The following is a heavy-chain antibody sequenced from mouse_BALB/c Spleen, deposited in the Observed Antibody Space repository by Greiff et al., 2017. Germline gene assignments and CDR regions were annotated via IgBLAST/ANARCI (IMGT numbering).Heavy chain of an antibody. J-gene: IGHJ1*01. V-gene: IGHV7-3*02. CDR3: ARDMRYGSSYWYFDD. Sequence: EVQLVESGGGLVQPGGSLRLSCATSGFTFTDYYMSWVRQPPGKALEWLGFIRNKANGYTTEYSASVKGRFTISRDNSQSILYLQMNTLRAEDSATYDCARDMRYGSSYWYFDDWGAGTTVTVSA. CDR2: IRNKANGYTT. CDR1: GFTFTDYY. D-gene: IGHD1-1*01.